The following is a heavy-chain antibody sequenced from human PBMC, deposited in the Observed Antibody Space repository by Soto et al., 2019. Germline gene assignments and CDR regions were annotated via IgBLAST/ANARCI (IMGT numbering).Heavy chain of an antibody. Sequence: SWETLSLTCTVSGGSISSYYWSWIRQPPGKGLEWIGYIYYSGSTNYNPSLKSRVTISVDTSKNQFSLKLSSVTAADTAVYYCARLQYQLLFDWFDPWGQGTLVTVSS. CDR2: IYYSGST. CDR3: ARLQYQLLFDWFDP. J-gene: IGHJ5*02. D-gene: IGHD2-2*01. V-gene: IGHV4-59*01. CDR1: GGSISSYY.